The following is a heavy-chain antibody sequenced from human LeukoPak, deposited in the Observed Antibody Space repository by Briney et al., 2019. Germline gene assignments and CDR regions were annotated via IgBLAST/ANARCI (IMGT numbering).Heavy chain of an antibody. CDR1: AFTFSNYT. CDR3: ARDRYYYDSSGDAFDI. D-gene: IGHD3-22*01. CDR2: ISSSASST. J-gene: IGHJ3*02. Sequence: GGSLRLSCAASAFTFSNYTMNWVRQAPGKGLEWVSYISSSASSTYYADSVKGRFTISRDNAKNALYLQMNSLRDEDTAVYYCARDRYYYDSSGDAFDIWGQGTMVTVSS. V-gene: IGHV3-48*02.